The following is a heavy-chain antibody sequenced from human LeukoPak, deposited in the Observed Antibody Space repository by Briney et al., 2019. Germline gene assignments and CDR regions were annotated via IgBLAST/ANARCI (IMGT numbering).Heavy chain of an antibody. Sequence: GGSLRLSCAASGFTFSSYAMHWVRQAPGKGLEWVAVIWYDGSNKYYADSVKGRFTISRDNSKNTLYLQMNSLRAEDTAVYYCARGETVAGTFDYWGQGTLVTVSS. CDR2: IWYDGSNK. J-gene: IGHJ4*02. D-gene: IGHD6-19*01. CDR1: GFTFSSYA. V-gene: IGHV3-33*08. CDR3: ARGETVAGTFDY.